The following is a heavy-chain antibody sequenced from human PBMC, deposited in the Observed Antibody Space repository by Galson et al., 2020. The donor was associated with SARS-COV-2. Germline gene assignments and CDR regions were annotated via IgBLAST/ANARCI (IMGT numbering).Heavy chain of an antibody. CDR3: ARQGRGLRSVGMDV. Sequence: ASETLSLTCTVSGDSINNYYWNWIRQPPGKGLEWIGYIFYSGSTNYSPSLDSRLTMSVDTSKNQISLTLTSVTAADTAVYYCARQGRGLRSVGMDVWGPGTTVTVSS. V-gene: IGHV4-59*08. D-gene: IGHD4-17*01. CDR2: IFYSGST. J-gene: IGHJ6*02. CDR1: GDSINNYY.